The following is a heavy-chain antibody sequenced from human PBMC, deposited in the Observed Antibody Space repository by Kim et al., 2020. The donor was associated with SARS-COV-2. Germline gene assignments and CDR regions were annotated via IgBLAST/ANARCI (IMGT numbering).Heavy chain of an antibody. V-gene: IGHV3-23*01. J-gene: IGHJ6*01. Sequence: GGSLRPSCVASGFTFDTYAMSWVRQAPGKGLEWVSVISGNGINKFYADSVRGRFTISRDNSENTLYLQMNSLRDEDTALYYCAKVVVMDGYNYYYYYGM. CDR2: ISGNGINK. CDR1: GFTFDTYA. CDR3: AKVVVMDGYNYYYYYGM. D-gene: IGHD3-22*01.